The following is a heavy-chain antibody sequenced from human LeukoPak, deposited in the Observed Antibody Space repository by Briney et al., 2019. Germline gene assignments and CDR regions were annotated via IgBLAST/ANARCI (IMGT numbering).Heavy chain of an antibody. CDR1: GFTFSIYA. V-gene: IGHV3-23*01. J-gene: IGHJ4*02. D-gene: IGHD2-15*01. CDR3: AKLIGGTCYSGFDY. CDR2: ISGSVGTT. Sequence: GGSLRLSCAASGFTFSIYAMSWVRQAPGKGLEWVSGISGSVGTTYYAESVKGRFTISRDNSKGTLYLQMNSLRAEDTALYYYAKLIGGTCYSGFDYWGQGTLVTVSS.